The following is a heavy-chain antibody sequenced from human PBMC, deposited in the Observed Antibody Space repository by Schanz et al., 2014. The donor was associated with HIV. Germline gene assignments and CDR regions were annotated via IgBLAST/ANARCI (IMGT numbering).Heavy chain of an antibody. CDR1: GGSFRGFY. CDR2: INHSGNT. Sequence: QVLLHQWGAGLLKPSETLSLTCAVYGGSFRGFYWNWIRQAPGKGLEWIGEINHSGNTYKKPSLKSRVTISVDPSKNQFSLNRTSVTAADTAVYFCGRGTRYERDYVGPRSDGMDVWGQGTTVIVSS. V-gene: IGHV4-34*01. J-gene: IGHJ6*02. D-gene: IGHD4-17*01. CDR3: GRGTRYERDYVGPRSDGMDV.